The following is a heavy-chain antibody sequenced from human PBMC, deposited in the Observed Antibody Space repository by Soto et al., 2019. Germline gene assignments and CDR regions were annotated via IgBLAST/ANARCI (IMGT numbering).Heavy chain of an antibody. D-gene: IGHD3-10*01. J-gene: IGHJ5*02. Sequence: ASVKVSCKASGYTFTSYGISWVRQAPGQRLEWMGWINAGNGNTKYSQKFQGRVTITRDTSASTAYMELSSLRSEDTAVYYCARGYGSGSYSWFDPWGQGTLVTVSS. CDR2: INAGNGNT. CDR1: GYTFTSYG. V-gene: IGHV1-3*01. CDR3: ARGYGSGSYSWFDP.